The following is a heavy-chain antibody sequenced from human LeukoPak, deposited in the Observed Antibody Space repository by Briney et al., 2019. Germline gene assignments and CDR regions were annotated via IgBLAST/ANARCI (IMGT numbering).Heavy chain of an antibody. Sequence: SETLSLTCTVSGGSISSGGYYWSWIRQHPGKGLEWIGYIYYSGSTYYNPSLKSRVTISVDTSKNQFSLKLSSVTAADTAVYYCASLGGYCSSTSCRRRNWFDPWGQGTLVTVSS. CDR2: IYYSGST. V-gene: IGHV4-31*03. J-gene: IGHJ5*02. CDR1: GGSISSGGYY. D-gene: IGHD2-2*01. CDR3: ASLGGYCSSTSCRRRNWFDP.